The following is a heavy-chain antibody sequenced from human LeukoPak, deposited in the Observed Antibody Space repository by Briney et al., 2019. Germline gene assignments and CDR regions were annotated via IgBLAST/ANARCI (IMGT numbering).Heavy chain of an antibody. CDR3: ARGGIAAAANWFDP. J-gene: IGHJ5*02. V-gene: IGHV1-69*04. D-gene: IGHD6-13*01. Sequence: GASVKVSCKASGGTFSSYAISWVRQAPGQGLEWMGRIIPILGIANYAQKFQGRVTITADKSTSTAYMELSSLRPEDTAVYYCARGGIAAAANWFDPWGQGTLVTVSS. CDR1: GGTFSSYA. CDR2: IIPILGIA.